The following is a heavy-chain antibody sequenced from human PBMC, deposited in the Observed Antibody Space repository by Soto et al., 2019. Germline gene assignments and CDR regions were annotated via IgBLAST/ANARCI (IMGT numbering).Heavy chain of an antibody. CDR2: IGRTSTTI. Sequence: GGSLRLSCAASGFTFSSYAMNWVRQAPGRGLEWVAYIGRTSTTIYYAGSVRGRFTISRDDAKNSLYLQMNNLRDEDTAVYYCARGPLVGHYFDYWGQGTLVTVSS. CDR1: GFTFSSYA. D-gene: IGHD3-16*02. CDR3: ARGPLVGHYFDY. J-gene: IGHJ4*02. V-gene: IGHV3-48*02.